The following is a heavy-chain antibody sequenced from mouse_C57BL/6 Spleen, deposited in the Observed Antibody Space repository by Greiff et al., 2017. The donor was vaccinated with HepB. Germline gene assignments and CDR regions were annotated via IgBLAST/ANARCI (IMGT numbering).Heavy chain of an antibody. Sequence: VQLQQSGPELVKPGASVKISCKASGYSFTGYYMNWVKQSPEKSLEWIGEINPSTGGTTYNQKFKAKATLTVDKSSSTAYMQLKSLTSEDSAVYCCAREAGYDGFACWGQGTLVTVSA. CDR3: AREAGYDGFAC. D-gene: IGHD2-2*01. J-gene: IGHJ3*01. CDR1: GYSFTGYY. CDR2: INPSTGGT. V-gene: IGHV1-42*01.